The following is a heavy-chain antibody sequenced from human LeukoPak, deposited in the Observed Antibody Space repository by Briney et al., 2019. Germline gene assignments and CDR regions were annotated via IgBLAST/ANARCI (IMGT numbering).Heavy chain of an antibody. J-gene: IGHJ4*02. CDR2: IYSGDSDT. CDR3: ARQVATKGLDY. V-gene: IGHV5-51*01. D-gene: IGHD5-12*01. CDR1: GYSFTSYW. Sequence: GESLKISCKGSGYSFTSYWIGWVRQMPGKGLGWMGIIYSGDSDTRYSPSFQGQVTISADKSISTAYLQWSSLKASDTAMYYCARQVATKGLDYWGQGTLVTVSS.